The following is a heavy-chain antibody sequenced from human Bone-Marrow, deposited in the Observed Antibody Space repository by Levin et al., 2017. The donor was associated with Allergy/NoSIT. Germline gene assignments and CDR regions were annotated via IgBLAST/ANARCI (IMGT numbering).Heavy chain of an antibody. V-gene: IGHV3-23*01. CDR3: AKEGLAVAGYYFDS. CDR2: TSGSGTIT. J-gene: IGHJ4*02. Sequence: GESLKISCAASGFTFSSYAMSWVRQAPGKGLEWVSSTSGSGTITHYAESVKGRFTISRDISKNMLHLQMNSLRAEDTAIYFCAKEGLAVAGYYFDSWGQGTLVTVSS. CDR1: GFTFSSYA. D-gene: IGHD6-19*01.